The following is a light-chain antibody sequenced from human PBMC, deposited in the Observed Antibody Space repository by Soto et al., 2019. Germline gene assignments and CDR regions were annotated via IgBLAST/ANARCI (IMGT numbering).Light chain of an antibody. CDR1: SSDVGGYIF. CDR3: ATWDDSLNGYV. CDR2: DVN. V-gene: IGLV2-8*01. J-gene: IGLJ1*01. Sequence: QSALTQPPSASGSPGQSVTISCTGTSSDVGGYIFVSWYQQHPGKAPKLMIYDVNKRPSGVPDRFSGSRSGTSASLAISGLESEDEADYYCATWDDSLNGYVFGTGTKVTVI.